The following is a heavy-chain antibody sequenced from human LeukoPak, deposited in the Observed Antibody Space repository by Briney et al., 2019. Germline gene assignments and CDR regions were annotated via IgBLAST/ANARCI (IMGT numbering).Heavy chain of an antibody. CDR1: GGSISSGDYY. Sequence: PSQTLSLTCTVSGGSISSGDYYWSWIRQPPGKGLEWIGEINHSGSSNYNPSLKSRVTISVDTSKNQFSLKLSSVTAADTAVYYCARRSQAVTHRYWGQGTLVTVSS. V-gene: IGHV4-30-4*01. CDR3: ARRSQAVTHRY. J-gene: IGHJ4*02. D-gene: IGHD4-17*01. CDR2: INHSGSS.